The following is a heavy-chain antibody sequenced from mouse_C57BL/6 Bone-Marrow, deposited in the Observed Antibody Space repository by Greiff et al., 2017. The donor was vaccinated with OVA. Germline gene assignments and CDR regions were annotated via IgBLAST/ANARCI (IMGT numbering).Heavy chain of an antibody. CDR1: GFTFSSYG. Sequence: VQLKESGGDLVKPGGSLKLSCAASGFTFSSYGMSWVRQTPDKRLEWVATISSGGSYTYYPDSVKGRFTISRDNAKNTLYLQMSSLKSEDTAMYYCARAYYSNYGYFDYWGQGTTLTVSS. D-gene: IGHD2-5*01. CDR2: ISSGGSYT. V-gene: IGHV5-6*01. J-gene: IGHJ2*01. CDR3: ARAYYSNYGYFDY.